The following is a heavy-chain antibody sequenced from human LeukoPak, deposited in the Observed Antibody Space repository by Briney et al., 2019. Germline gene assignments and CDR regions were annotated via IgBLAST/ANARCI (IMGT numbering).Heavy chain of an antibody. J-gene: IGHJ4*02. CDR1: GYTFTGYY. CDR3: ARDSGVRYFDY. CDR2: INPSGGST. D-gene: IGHD3-10*01. V-gene: IGHV1-46*01. Sequence: ASVKVSCKASGYTFTGYYMHWVRQAPGQGLEWMGIINPSGGSTSYAQKFQGRVTMTRDTSTSTVYMELSSLRSEDTAVYYCARDSGVRYFDYWGQGTLVTVSS.